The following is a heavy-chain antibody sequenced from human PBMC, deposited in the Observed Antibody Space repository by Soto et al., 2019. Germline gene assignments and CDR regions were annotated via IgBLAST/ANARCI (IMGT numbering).Heavy chain of an antibody. D-gene: IGHD2-2*01. J-gene: IGHJ6*03. CDR1: GYTFTNYA. Sequence: QVQLVQSGAEVEKPGASVKVSCKASGYTFTNYAVHWVRQAPGQRLEWMGWINAGNGNTRYSQKFQGRVTSTRDTSARTACMELSSLRSVDTAVYYCARGHLAVVPVASWYFYMDVWGKGTTVTVSS. V-gene: IGHV1-3*01. CDR3: ARGHLAVVPVASWYFYMDV. CDR2: INAGNGNT.